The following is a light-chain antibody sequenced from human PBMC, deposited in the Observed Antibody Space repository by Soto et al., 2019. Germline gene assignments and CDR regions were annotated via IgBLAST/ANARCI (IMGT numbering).Light chain of an antibody. V-gene: IGLV1-44*01. CDR3: GAWDSSLTAGV. CDR2: TNN. Sequence: QSVLTQPPSASGTPGQSVTISCSGSGSNIGSNTVNWYQQLPGTAPKLLICTNNQRPSGVPDRFSGSKSGTSASLAITGLQSEDEADYYCGAWDSSLTAGVFGGGTKLTVL. J-gene: IGLJ3*02. CDR1: GSNIGSNT.